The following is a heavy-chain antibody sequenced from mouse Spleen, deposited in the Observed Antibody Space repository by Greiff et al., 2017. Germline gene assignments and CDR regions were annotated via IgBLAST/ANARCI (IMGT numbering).Heavy chain of an antibody. Sequence: VKLMESGAELARPGASVKMSCKASGYTFTSYKMHWVKQRPGQGLEWIGYINPSSGYTNYNQKFKDKATLTADKSSSTAYMQLSSLTSEDSAVYYCARTGTGDYWGQGTTLTVSS. CDR3: ARTGTGDY. J-gene: IGHJ2*01. D-gene: IGHD4-1*01. CDR1: GYTFTSYK. CDR2: INPSSGYT. V-gene: IGHV1-4*01.